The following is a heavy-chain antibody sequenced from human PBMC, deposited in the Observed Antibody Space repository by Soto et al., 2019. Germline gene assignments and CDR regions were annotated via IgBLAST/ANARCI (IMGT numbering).Heavy chain of an antibody. J-gene: IGHJ6*03. D-gene: IGHD2-15*01. CDR3: TRHDGVARYRIGGSCYPSDYYYYMDV. CDR1: GFTFSGSA. Sequence: GGSLRLSCAASGFTFSGSAMHWVRQASGKGLEWVGRIRSKANSYATAYAASVKGRFTISRDDSKNTAYLQMNSLKTEDTAVYYCTRHDGVARYRIGGSCYPSDYYYYMDVWGKGTTVTVSS. V-gene: IGHV3-73*01. CDR2: IRSKANSYAT.